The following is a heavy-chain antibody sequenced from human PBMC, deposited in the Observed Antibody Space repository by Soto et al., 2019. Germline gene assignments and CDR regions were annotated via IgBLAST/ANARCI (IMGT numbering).Heavy chain of an antibody. CDR2: INPNNGDT. V-gene: IGHV1-2*02. Sequence: QVQLVQSGAEVKKPGASVKVSCKASGYTFTGYYIHWVRQAPGQGLEWMGWINPNNGDTNYAQKFQGRVTMTRDTSTSTAYMELSSLTFDDKAVYYCARHSGYDYVFDYWGQGTLVTVSS. D-gene: IGHD5-12*01. CDR1: GYTFTGYY. CDR3: ARHSGYDYVFDY. J-gene: IGHJ4*02.